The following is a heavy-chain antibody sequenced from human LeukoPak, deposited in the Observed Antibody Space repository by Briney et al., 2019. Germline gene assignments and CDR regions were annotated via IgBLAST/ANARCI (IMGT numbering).Heavy chain of an antibody. CDR2: ISSSSSYI. CDR1: GFTFSSYS. Sequence: GGSLRLSCAASGFTFSSYSMNWVRQAPGKGLEWVSSISSSSSYIYYADSVKGRFTISRDNAKNSLYLQMNSLRAEDTAVYYCARLDYYCGGDCYSPSDYYGMDVWGQGTTVTVSS. V-gene: IGHV3-21*01. J-gene: IGHJ6*02. D-gene: IGHD2-21*02. CDR3: ARLDYYCGGDCYSPSDYYGMDV.